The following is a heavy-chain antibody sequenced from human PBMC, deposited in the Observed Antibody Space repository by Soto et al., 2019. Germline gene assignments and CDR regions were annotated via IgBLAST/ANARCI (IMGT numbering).Heavy chain of an antibody. V-gene: IGHV5-10-1*01. Sequence: PGESLKISCKGSGYSFTSYWISWVRQMPGKGLEWMGRIDPSDSYTDYSPSFQGRVTISADNSKDTAFLQMNSLGPDDTSVYYCAREYLDHGPDVWGQGTSVTVSS. D-gene: IGHD6-6*01. CDR3: AREYLDHGPDV. J-gene: IGHJ6*02. CDR1: GYSFTSYW. CDR2: IDPSDSYT.